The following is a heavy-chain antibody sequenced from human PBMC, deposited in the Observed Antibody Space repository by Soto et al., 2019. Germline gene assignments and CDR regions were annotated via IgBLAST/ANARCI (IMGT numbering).Heavy chain of an antibody. V-gene: IGHV2-5*02. CDR3: AHVYSSSWFRHFDY. J-gene: IGHJ4*02. Sequence: QITLKESGPTLVKPTQTLTLTCTFSGFSLSTSGVGVGWIRQPPGKALEWLALIYWDDDKRYSPSLKSRLTITKDTSKHQVVLTMTNMDPVDTATYYCAHVYSSSWFRHFDYWGQGTLVTVSS. D-gene: IGHD6-13*01. CDR2: IYWDDDK. CDR1: GFSLSTSGVG.